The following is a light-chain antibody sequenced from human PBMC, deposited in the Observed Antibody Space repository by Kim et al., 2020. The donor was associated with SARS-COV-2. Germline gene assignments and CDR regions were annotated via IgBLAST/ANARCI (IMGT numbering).Light chain of an antibody. V-gene: IGKV1-6*01. CDR1: QGIRND. CDR2: AAS. CDR3: LQDYNYPRT. J-gene: IGKJ1*01. Sequence: ASVGDRGTITCRASQGIRNDLGWYQQKPGKAPKLLIYAASSLQSGVPSRFSGSGSGTDFTLTISSLQPEDFATYYCLQDYNYPRTFGQGTKVEIK.